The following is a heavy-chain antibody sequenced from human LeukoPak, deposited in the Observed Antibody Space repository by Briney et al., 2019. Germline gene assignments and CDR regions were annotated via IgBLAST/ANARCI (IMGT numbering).Heavy chain of an antibody. V-gene: IGHV3-7*03. CDR2: IKQDGSEK. CDR1: GFTFSSYW. Sequence: PGGSLRLSCAASGFTFSSYWMSWVRQAPGKGLEWVANIKQDGSEKYYVDSVKGRFTISRDNAKNSLYLQMNSLSAEDTAVYYCATYYCGGDCYGFDYWGQGTLVTVSS. D-gene: IGHD2-21*02. CDR3: ATYYCGGDCYGFDY. J-gene: IGHJ4*02.